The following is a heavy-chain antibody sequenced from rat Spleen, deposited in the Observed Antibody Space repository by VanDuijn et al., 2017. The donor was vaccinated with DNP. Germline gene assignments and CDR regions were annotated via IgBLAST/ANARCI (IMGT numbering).Heavy chain of an antibody. CDR1: GFSLTSYT. Sequence: QVQLKESGPGLVQPSQTLSLTCTVSGFSLTSYTVSWVRQPPGKGLEWIAAMSSGGRTYFNSALKSRLSISRDTSKSQVFLKMNSLQTEDTAMYFCARSTGITSRFDYWGQGTLVTVSS. D-gene: IGHD1-4*01. CDR2: MSSGGRT. CDR3: ARSTGITSRFDY. J-gene: IGHJ3*01. V-gene: IGHV2-6*01.